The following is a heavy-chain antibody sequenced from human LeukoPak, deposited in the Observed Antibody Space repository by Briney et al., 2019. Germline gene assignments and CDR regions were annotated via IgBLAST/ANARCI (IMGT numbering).Heavy chain of an antibody. J-gene: IGHJ6*02. D-gene: IGHD4-17*01. V-gene: IGHV3-53*04. CDR2: IYSGDST. Sequence: PGGSLRLSCAASGFTVSTNYMSWVRQAPGKGLEWVSVIYSGDSTYYADSVKGRFTISRHNSKNMLYLQMNSLTTEDTAVYYCARASAVTTRYYYRVDAWGQGTTVTVSS. CDR3: ARASAVTTRYYYRVDA. CDR1: GFTVSTNY.